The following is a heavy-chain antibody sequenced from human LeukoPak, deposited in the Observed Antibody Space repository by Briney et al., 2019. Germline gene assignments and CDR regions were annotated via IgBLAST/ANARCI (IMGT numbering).Heavy chain of an antibody. D-gene: IGHD3-3*01. CDR2: IYHCGST. CDR3: SRSPKGGFLEWLLVDY. J-gene: IGHJ4*02. CDR1: GYSISSGYY. V-gene: IGHV4-38-2*02. Sequence: PSETLSLTCTVSGYSISSGYYWGWIRQPPGKGVEWIGSIYHCGSTYYNPSLKSRVTISVDRSKNQLSLNLSPLTAADTAVFYCSRSPKGGFLEWLLVDYWGQGTLVTVAS.